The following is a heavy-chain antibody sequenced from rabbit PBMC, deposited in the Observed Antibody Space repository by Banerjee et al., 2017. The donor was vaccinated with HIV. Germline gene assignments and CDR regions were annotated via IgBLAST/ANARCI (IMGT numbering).Heavy chain of an antibody. CDR2: IDPVFGST. D-gene: IGHD4-1*01. CDR1: GIDLSSDYY. V-gene: IGHV1S43*01. CDR3: VRVTIVVAGVAHNL. Sequence: QQQLEESGGGLVKPGGTLTLTCKASGIDLSSDYYMCWVRQAPGKGLEWIGYIDPVFGSTYYASWVNGRFTISSHNAQNTLYLQLNSLTAADTATYFCVRVTIVVAGVAHNLWGPGTLVTVS. J-gene: IGHJ4*01.